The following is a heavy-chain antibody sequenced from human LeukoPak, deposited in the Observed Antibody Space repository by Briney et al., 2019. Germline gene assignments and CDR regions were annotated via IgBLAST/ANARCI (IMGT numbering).Heavy chain of an antibody. CDR1: GASISSYY. D-gene: IGHD1-26*01. CDR2: IYSSGST. V-gene: IGHV4-4*07. CDR3: ARAREGSGSYGHFDY. Sequence: PSETLSLTCTVSGASISSYYWTWIRQPAGEGLEWIGRIYSSGSTNYNPSLKSRVTMSLDTSKNRFSLRLSSVTAADTAVYYCARAREGSGSYGHFDYWGQGTLVTVSS. J-gene: IGHJ4*02.